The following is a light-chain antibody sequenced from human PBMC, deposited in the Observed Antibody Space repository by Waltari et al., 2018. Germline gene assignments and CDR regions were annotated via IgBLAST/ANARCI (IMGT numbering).Light chain of an antibody. Sequence: QSVLTQPPSVSGAPGQTVTIACDGTRSNVGSDSQVNWYQVIAGTAPKALIFSNANRPSGFPDRFSGSKSGTSASLAITGLQTEDEADYYCQSYDTTLSGVVFGGGTKVTVL. J-gene: IGLJ2*01. CDR3: QSYDTTLSGVV. CDR1: RSNVGSDSQ. CDR2: SNA. V-gene: IGLV1-40*01.